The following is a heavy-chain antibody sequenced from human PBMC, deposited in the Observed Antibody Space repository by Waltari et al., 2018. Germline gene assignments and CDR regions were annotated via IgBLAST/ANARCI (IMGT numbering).Heavy chain of an antibody. D-gene: IGHD6-13*01. V-gene: IGHV3-33*08. J-gene: IGHJ4*02. Sequence: QVQLVESGGGVVQPGRSLRLSCAASGFPFSSYGRHRVRQAPGKGLGWVAVIWYDGSNKYYADSVKGRFTISRDNSKNTLYLQMNSLRAEDTAMYYCAKGYPAGYSSSWGVDYWGQGTLVTVSS. CDR3: AKGYPAGYSSSWGVDY. CDR2: IWYDGSNK. CDR1: GFPFSSYG.